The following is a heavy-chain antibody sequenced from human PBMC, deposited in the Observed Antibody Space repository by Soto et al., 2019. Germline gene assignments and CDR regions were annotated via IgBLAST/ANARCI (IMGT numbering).Heavy chain of an antibody. Sequence: PGGSLRLSCGASGFTFSSYGMHWVRQAPGKGLEWVAVIWYDGSNKYYADSVKGRFTISRDNSKNTLYLQMNSLRAEDTGVYYYAKAISGYNAPLDHWGQGTRVTVSS. CDR2: IWYDGSNK. CDR1: GFTFSSYG. V-gene: IGHV3-33*06. D-gene: IGHD1-20*01. CDR3: AKAISGYNAPLDH. J-gene: IGHJ4*02.